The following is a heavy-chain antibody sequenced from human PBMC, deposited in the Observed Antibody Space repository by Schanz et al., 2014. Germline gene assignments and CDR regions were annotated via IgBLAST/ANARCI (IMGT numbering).Heavy chain of an antibody. CDR1: GYTFTSYG. CDR3: ARFNSGSHSPPYYYYGLDV. D-gene: IGHD1-26*01. V-gene: IGHV1-18*01. CDR2: ISAYNGNT. Sequence: QVLLVQSGAEVKQPGASVKVSCKASGYTFTSYGISWVRQAPGQGLEWMGWISAYNGNTNYAQKLQGRVTMTTDTSTNTAYMELRSLTSDDTAVYYCARFNSGSHSPPYYYYGLDVWGQGTTVTVSS. J-gene: IGHJ6*02.